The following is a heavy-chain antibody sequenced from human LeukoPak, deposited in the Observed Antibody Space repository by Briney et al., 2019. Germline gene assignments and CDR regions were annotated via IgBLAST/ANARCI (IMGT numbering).Heavy chain of an antibody. D-gene: IGHD3-22*01. CDR1: GGSISSYY. V-gene: IGHV4-59*01. J-gene: IGHJ5*02. CDR3: ARGGGNYYDSSGDNWFDP. CDR2: IYYSGST. Sequence: SETLSLTCTVSGGSISSYYWSWIRQPPGKGLEWIGYIYYSGSTNYNSSLKSRVTISVDTSKNQFSLKLSSVTAADTAVYYCARGGGNYYDSSGDNWFDPWGQGTLVTISS.